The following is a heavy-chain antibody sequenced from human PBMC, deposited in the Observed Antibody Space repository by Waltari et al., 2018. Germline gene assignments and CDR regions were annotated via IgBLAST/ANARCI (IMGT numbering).Heavy chain of an antibody. Sequence: QVQLVQSGAEVKKPGSSVKVSCKASGSTFSSYAISWVRQAPGQGLEWMGRSIPIFGTANYAQKFQGRVTITADKSTSTAYMELSRLRSEDTAVYYCARDGEVVAATVWFDPWGQGTLVTVSS. CDR2: SIPIFGTA. J-gene: IGHJ5*02. CDR3: ARDGEVVAATVWFDP. V-gene: IGHV1-69*13. D-gene: IGHD2-15*01. CDR1: GSTFSSYA.